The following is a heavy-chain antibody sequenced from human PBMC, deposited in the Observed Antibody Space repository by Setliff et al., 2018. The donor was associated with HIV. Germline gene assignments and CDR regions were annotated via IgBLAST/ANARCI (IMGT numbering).Heavy chain of an antibody. CDR1: GDSISSGYYY. Sequence: SETLSLTCTVSGDSISSGYYYWGWIRQPPGKELEWIGSVYYSGSTNYNPSLKSRITISLDTSKSQFSLKLGSVTAADTAVYFCSTVVTLAYCHDGLCPAFDSWGQGALVTVSS. D-gene: IGHD2-8*01. V-gene: IGHV4-39*07. CDR2: VYYSGST. CDR3: STVVTLAYCHDGLCPAFDS. J-gene: IGHJ4*02.